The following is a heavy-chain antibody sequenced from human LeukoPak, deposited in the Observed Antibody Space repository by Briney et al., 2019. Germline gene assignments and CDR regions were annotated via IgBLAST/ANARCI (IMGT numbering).Heavy chain of an antibody. J-gene: IGHJ6*04. CDR1: GFSVSGIY. Sequence: GGSLRLSCAASGFSVSGIYMTWVRQAPGEGLEWVSVIHSGGRAYYADSVKGRFTTSRDNSKNTLDVQMNSLSVEDTAVYYCVGVETITMVRGASGDVWGKGTTVTVSS. CDR2: IHSGGRA. V-gene: IGHV3-66*02. CDR3: VGVETITMVRGASGDV. D-gene: IGHD3-10*01.